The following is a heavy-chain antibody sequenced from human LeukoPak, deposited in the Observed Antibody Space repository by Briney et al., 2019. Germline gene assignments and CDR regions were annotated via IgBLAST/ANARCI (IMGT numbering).Heavy chain of an antibody. CDR2: IYYSGST. D-gene: IGHD3-22*01. CDR3: ARGPYDSSGYYED. J-gene: IGHJ4*02. Sequence: SETLSLTCTVSGGSISSGGYYWSWIRQHPGKGLEWIGYIYYSGSTYYNPSLKSRVTISVDTSKNQFSLKLSSVTAADTAVYYCARGPYDSSGYYEDWGQGTLVTVSS. CDR1: GGSISSGGYY. V-gene: IGHV4-31*03.